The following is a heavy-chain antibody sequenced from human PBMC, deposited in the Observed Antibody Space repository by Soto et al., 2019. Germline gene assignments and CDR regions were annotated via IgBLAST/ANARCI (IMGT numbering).Heavy chain of an antibody. J-gene: IGHJ6*02. V-gene: IGHV1-69*06. Sequence: QVQLVQSGAEVKKPGSSVKVSCKASGGTFSSYAISWVRQAPGQGLEWMGGTFPMFGKANYAQKFQGRVTISADKSTSTGYMELSSLRSEDTGVYYCATVDISTWIDGMDVWGQGTTVTVSS. CDR3: ATVDISTWIDGMDV. CDR1: GGTFSSYA. D-gene: IGHD2-2*01. CDR2: TFPMFGKA.